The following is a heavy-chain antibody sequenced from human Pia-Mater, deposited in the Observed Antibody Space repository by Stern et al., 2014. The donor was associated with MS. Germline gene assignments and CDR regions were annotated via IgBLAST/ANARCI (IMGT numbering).Heavy chain of an antibody. V-gene: IGHV4-61*08. CDR1: GGSVSSDAYY. J-gene: IGHJ4*02. CDR3: ARQVRD. CDR2: IYYSGST. Sequence: QVQLVESGPGLVKPSETLSLTCTVSGGSVSSDAYYWSWIRQPPGKGLECIGYIYYSGSTSYNPSLKSRVTMSVDAAKNQFSLRLSSVTAADTAMYYCARQVRDWGQGTLVTVSS.